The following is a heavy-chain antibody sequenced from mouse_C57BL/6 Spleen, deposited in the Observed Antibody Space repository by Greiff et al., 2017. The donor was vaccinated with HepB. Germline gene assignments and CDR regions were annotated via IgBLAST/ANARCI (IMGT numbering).Heavy chain of an antibody. V-gene: IGHV1-52*01. CDR3: ARKGYDNYFDY. J-gene: IGHJ2*01. D-gene: IGHD2-3*01. Sequence: LQQPGAELVRPGSSVKLSCKASGYTFTSYWMHWVKQRPIQGLEWIGNIDPSDSETHYNQKFKDKATLTVDKSSSTAYMQLSSLTSEDSAVYYCARKGYDNYFDYWGQGTTLTVSS. CDR2: IDPSDSET. CDR1: GYTFTSYW.